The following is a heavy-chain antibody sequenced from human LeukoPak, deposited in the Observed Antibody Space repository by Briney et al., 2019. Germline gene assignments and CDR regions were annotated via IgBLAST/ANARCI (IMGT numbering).Heavy chain of an antibody. J-gene: IGHJ3*02. Sequence: PGGSLRLSCAASGFTFSIYELYWVRHAPGKGLEGGSYIIRGGIIKYADSVKGQFTISRDDAKKSLYLQMNSLRAEDTAIYYCGAGRQFVGAFDIWGQGTLVTVSS. V-gene: IGHV3-48*03. D-gene: IGHD3-10*01. CDR2: IIRGGII. CDR1: GFTFSIYE. CDR3: GAGRQFVGAFDI.